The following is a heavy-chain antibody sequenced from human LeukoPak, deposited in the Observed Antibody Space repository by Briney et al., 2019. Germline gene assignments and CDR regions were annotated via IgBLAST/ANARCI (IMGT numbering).Heavy chain of an antibody. Sequence: ASVKVSCKASGYTFASFYIHWVQQAPGQGLEWMGIINPSRGSTRFGQKFQGRVTMTGDKSTSTVYMVLSSLRSEDTALYYCARVDPLVGTVFDYWGQGTLVTVSS. CDR1: GYTFASFY. V-gene: IGHV1-46*01. CDR3: ARVDPLVGTVFDY. J-gene: IGHJ4*02. CDR2: INPSRGST. D-gene: IGHD1-26*01.